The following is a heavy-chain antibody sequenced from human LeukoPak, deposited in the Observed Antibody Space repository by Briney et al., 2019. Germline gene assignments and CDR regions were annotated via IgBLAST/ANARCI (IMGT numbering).Heavy chain of an antibody. V-gene: IGHV4-4*07. J-gene: IGHJ4*02. CDR1: GGSISSYY. D-gene: IGHD3-9*01. CDR2: IYTSGST. Sequence: SETLSLTCTVSGGSISSYYWSWIRQPAGKGLEWIGRIYTSGSTNYNPSLKSRVTMSVDTSKNQFSLKLSSVTAADTAVCYCARSGYDYLTGYSGFDYWGQGTLVTVSS. CDR3: ARSGYDYLTGYSGFDY.